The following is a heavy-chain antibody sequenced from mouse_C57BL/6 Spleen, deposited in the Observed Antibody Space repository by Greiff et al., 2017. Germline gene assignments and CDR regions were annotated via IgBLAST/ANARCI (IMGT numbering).Heavy chain of an antibody. CDR1: GYTFTSYW. V-gene: IGHV1-53*01. CDR2: INPSNGGT. Sequence: QVQLQQPGTELVKPGASVNLSCKASGYTFTSYWMHWVKQRPGQGLEWIGNINPSNGGTNYNEKFKSKATLTVDKSSSTAYMQLSSLTSEDSAVYYCASSSYDGYYGNAIDYWGQGTSVTVSS. D-gene: IGHD2-3*01. CDR3: ASSSYDGYYGNAIDY. J-gene: IGHJ4*01.